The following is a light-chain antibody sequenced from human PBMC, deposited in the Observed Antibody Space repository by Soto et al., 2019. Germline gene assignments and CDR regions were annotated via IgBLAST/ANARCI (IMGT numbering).Light chain of an antibody. CDR3: CSYAGSSTFLVV. Sequence: QSALTQPASVSGSPGQSITISCTGTSSDVGSYNLVSWYQQHPGKAPKLMIYEGSKRPSGVSNRFSGSKSGNTASLTICGLHPEDEADYYCCSYAGSSTFLVVFGGGTKLTVL. J-gene: IGLJ2*01. CDR1: SSDVGSYNL. CDR2: EGS. V-gene: IGLV2-23*03.